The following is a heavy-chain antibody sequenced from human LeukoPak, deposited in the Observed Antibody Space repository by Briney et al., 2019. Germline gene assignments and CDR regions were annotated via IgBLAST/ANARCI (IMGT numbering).Heavy chain of an antibody. CDR2: IYPDDSGS. Sequence: GESLKISCKGSGYTFTNYWTAWVRQMPGKGLEWMGIIYPDDSGSRYSPSFQGQVTISADKSISTAYLQWTGLKASDTAMYYCARGTTGTTSTFDIWGQGTMVTVSS. CDR1: GYTFTNYW. V-gene: IGHV5-51*01. J-gene: IGHJ3*02. D-gene: IGHD1-1*01. CDR3: ARGTTGTTSTFDI.